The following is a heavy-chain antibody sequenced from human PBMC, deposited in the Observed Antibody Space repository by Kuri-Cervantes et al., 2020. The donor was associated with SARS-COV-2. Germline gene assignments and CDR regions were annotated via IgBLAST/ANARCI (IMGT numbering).Heavy chain of an antibody. CDR1: GFTLTNYS. Sequence: GGSLRLTCAVSGFTLTNYSRSWVRLAPGKGLEWVSSISDTGDRTYYADPVEGRFTISRDNFKNRLSLQMNSLRAEDTALYYCIATPGNVGYFQDWGQGTLVTVSS. J-gene: IGHJ1*01. CDR3: IATPGNVGYFQD. CDR2: ISDTGDRT. D-gene: IGHD4-23*01. V-gene: IGHV3-23*01.